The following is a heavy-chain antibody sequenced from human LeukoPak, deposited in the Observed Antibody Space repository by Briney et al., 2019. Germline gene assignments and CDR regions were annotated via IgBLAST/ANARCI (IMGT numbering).Heavy chain of an antibody. V-gene: IGHV3-74*01. D-gene: IGHD2-15*01. CDR3: VKDLGSAITSALALDV. CDR1: RFPFSSYW. Sequence: GGSLRLSCAASRFPFSSYWMHWVRQAPGKGLVWVSRINGDGSITTYADSVKGRFTISRDNRKNLLHLQMNSLRPDDSAVYYCVKDLGSAITSALALDVWGQGTTVTVSS. CDR2: INGDGSIT. J-gene: IGHJ6*02.